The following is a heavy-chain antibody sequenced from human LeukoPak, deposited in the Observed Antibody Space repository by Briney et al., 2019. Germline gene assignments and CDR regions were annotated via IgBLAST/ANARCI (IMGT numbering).Heavy chain of an antibody. D-gene: IGHD6-19*01. CDR3: ATCPIPVAGYYFDY. CDR1: GGSISSGDYY. CDR2: IHYSGSS. V-gene: IGHV4-31*03. Sequence: SQTLSLTCTVSGGSISSGDYYWSWIRQHPGKGLEWIGYIHYSGSSYYNPSLKSRVTISVDTSKNQFSLKLSSVTAADTAVYFCATCPIPVAGYYFDYWGQGTLVTVSS. J-gene: IGHJ4*02.